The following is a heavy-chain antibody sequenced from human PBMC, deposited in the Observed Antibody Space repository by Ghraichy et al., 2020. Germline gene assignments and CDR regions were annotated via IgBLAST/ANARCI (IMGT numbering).Heavy chain of an antibody. CDR1: GDSINGYY. J-gene: IGHJ4*02. D-gene: IGHD3-3*01. CDR2: IYYSGST. CDR3: ATRPKGPTFFGIFDY. Sequence: SETLSLTCTVSGDSINGYYWSWIRLPPGEGLQWMGYIYYSGSTNYNPSLKSRVTMSIDTSKNQFSLKLSSVTSADTAMYYCATRPKGPTFFGIFDYWGQGTLVTVSS. V-gene: IGHV4-59*01.